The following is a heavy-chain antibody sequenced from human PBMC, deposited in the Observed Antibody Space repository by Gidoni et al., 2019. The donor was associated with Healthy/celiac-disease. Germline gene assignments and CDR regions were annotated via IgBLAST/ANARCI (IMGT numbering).Heavy chain of an antibody. V-gene: IGHV3-66*01. D-gene: IGHD6-6*01. J-gene: IGHJ4*02. Sequence: ADSVKGRFTISRDNSKNTLYLQMNSLRAEDTAVYYCARDGAARLSDYWGQGTLVTVSS. CDR3: ARDGAARLSDY.